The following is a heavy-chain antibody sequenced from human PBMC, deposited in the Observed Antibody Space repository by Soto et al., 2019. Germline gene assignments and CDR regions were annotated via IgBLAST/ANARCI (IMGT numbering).Heavy chain of an antibody. CDR1: GFSLSTSGVG. J-gene: IGHJ3*02. Sequence: QITLKESGPTLVKPTQTLTLTCTFSGFSLSTSGVGVGWIRQPPGKALEWLALIYLDDDKRYSPSLKSRLTITKDTSKNQGVLTMTNMDPVDTATYYCAHISSYYDSSGYYYTGVAFDIWGQGTMVTVSS. CDR3: AHISSYYDSSGYYYTGVAFDI. D-gene: IGHD3-22*01. V-gene: IGHV2-5*02. CDR2: IYLDDDK.